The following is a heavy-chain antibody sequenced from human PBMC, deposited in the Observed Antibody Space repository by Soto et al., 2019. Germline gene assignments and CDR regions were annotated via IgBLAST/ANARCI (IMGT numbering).Heavy chain of an antibody. V-gene: IGHV1-18*01. D-gene: IGHD3-10*01. CDR3: ARDSLTVYYGSGGPYYGMDV. J-gene: IGHJ6*02. CDR1: GYTFTSYG. CDR2: ISAYNGNT. Sequence: ASVKVSCKASGYTFTSYGISWVRQAPGQGLEWMGWISAYNGNTNYAQKLQGRVTMTTDTSTSTAYMELRSLRSDDTAVYYCARDSLTVYYGSGGPYYGMDVWGQGTTVTVSS.